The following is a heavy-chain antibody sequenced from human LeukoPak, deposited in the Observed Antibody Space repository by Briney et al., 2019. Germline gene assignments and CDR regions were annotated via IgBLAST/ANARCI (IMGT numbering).Heavy chain of an antibody. V-gene: IGHV4-59*01. Sequence: KPSETLSLTCAIYGGSFSGYYWSWIRQPPGKGLEWIGYIYYSGSTNYNPSLKSRVTISVDTSKNQFSLKLSSVTAADTAVYYCARSYGTGIFDPWGQGTLVTVSS. J-gene: IGHJ5*02. D-gene: IGHD2-8*02. CDR1: GGSFSGYY. CDR3: ARSYGTGIFDP. CDR2: IYYSGST.